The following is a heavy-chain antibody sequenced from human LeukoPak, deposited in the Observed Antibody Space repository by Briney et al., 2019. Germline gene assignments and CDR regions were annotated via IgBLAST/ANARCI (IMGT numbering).Heavy chain of an antibody. CDR1: GGSISSGSYY. CDR3: ARGLYGDYGDY. V-gene: IGHV4-61*02. D-gene: IGHD4-17*01. CDR2: IYTSGST. Sequence: SETLSLTCTVSGGSISSGSYYWSWIRQPAGKGLEWIGRIYTSGSTNYNPSLKSRVTISVDTSKNQFSLKLSSVTAADTAVYYCARGLYGDYGDYGGQGTLVTVSA. J-gene: IGHJ4*02.